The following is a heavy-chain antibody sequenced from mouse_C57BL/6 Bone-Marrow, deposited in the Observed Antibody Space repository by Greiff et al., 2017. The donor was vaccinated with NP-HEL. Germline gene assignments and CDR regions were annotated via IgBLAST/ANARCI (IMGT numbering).Heavy chain of an antibody. J-gene: IGHJ4*01. Sequence: QVQLKESGAELVRPGTSVKVSCKASGYAFTNYLIEWVKQRPGQGLEWIGVINPGSGGTNYNEKFKGKATLTADKSSSTAYMQLSSLTSEDSAVYFCARDYYGSKGNYAMDYGGQGTSVTVSS. V-gene: IGHV1-54*01. CDR2: INPGSGGT. D-gene: IGHD1-1*01. CDR3: ARDYYGSKGNYAMDY. CDR1: GYAFTNYL.